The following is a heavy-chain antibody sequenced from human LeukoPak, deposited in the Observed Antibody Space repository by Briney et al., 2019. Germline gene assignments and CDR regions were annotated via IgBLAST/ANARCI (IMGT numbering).Heavy chain of an antibody. J-gene: IGHJ4*02. V-gene: IGHV3-23*01. CDR3: AKTLRYFDWLSDFDY. CDR1: GFTFSSYA. CDR2: ISGSGGST. D-gene: IGHD3-9*01. Sequence: GASLRLSCAASGFTFSSYAMSWVRQAQGKGLEWVSAISGSGGSTYYADSVKGRFTISRDNSKNTLYLQMNSLRAEDTAVYYCAKTLRYFDWLSDFDYWGQGTLVTVSS.